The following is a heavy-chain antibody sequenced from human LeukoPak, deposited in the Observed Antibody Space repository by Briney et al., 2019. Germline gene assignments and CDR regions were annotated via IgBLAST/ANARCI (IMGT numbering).Heavy chain of an antibody. J-gene: IGHJ4*02. CDR1: GGSISSSNW. D-gene: IGHD3-22*01. CDR2: IYHSGST. Sequence: SETLSLTCAVSGGSISSSNWWSWVRQPPGKGREWIGEIYHSGSTNYNPSLKSRVTISVDKSKNQFSLKLSSVTAADTAVYYCARADYDSSGYYLPYFDYWGQGTLVTVSS. CDR3: ARADYDSSGYYLPYFDY. V-gene: IGHV4-4*02.